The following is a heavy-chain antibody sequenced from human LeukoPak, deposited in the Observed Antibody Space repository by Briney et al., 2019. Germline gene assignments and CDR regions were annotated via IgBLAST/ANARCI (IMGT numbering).Heavy chain of an antibody. Sequence: PLETLSLTCTVSGGSISSYYWSWIRQPPGKGLEWIGYIYYSGSTNYNPSLKSRVTISVDTSKNQFSLKLSSVTAADTAVYYCARARVGATNAFDIWGQGTMVTVSS. CDR1: GGSISSYY. CDR3: ARARVGATNAFDI. D-gene: IGHD1-26*01. CDR2: IYYSGST. V-gene: IGHV4-59*01. J-gene: IGHJ3*02.